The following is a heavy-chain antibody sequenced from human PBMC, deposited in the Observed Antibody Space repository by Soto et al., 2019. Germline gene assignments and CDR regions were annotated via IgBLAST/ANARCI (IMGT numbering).Heavy chain of an antibody. CDR2: TYYGSKWYN. Sequence: SQTLSLSCAISGDSVSSNSASWNWIRQSPSRGLEWLGRTYYGSKWYNDYPVSVKSRITINPDTSKNQFSLKLSSVTAADTAVYYCASHLSGIAPYYYYYGMDVWGQGTTVTVSS. CDR3: ASHLSGIAPYYYYYGMDV. J-gene: IGHJ6*02. CDR1: GDSVSSNSAS. V-gene: IGHV6-1*01. D-gene: IGHD6-13*01.